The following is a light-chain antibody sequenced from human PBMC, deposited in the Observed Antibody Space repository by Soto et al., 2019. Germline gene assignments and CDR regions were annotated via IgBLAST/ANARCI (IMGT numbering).Light chain of an antibody. CDR3: QKYDSAPT. J-gene: IGKJ1*01. Sequence: IQMTHSPSSLSASVGDIVAITCRASQSISSYLNWYQQKPGKAPKLLIYAASTLQSGVPSRFSGSGSGTDFTLTISSLQHEDVASYYCQKYDSAPTFGQGTKVDIK. CDR2: AAS. V-gene: IGKV1-27*01. CDR1: QSISSY.